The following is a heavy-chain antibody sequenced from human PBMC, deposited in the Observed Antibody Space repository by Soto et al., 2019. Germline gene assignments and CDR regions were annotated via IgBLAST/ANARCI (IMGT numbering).Heavy chain of an antibody. CDR2: IYYSGST. V-gene: IGHV4-59*08. CDR3: ARSYGSCFDY. CDR1: GGSISSYY. D-gene: IGHD5-18*01. J-gene: IGHJ4*02. Sequence: QVQLQESGPGLVKPSETLSLTCTVSGGSISSYYWSWIRQPPGKGLEWIGYIYYSGSTNYNPSLXNXVXIXXDTSKNQFSLKLSSVTAADTAVYYCARSYGSCFDYWGQGTLVTVSS.